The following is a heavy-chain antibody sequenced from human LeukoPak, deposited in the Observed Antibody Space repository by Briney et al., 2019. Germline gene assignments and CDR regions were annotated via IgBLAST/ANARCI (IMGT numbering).Heavy chain of an antibody. CDR2: IYYSGST. V-gene: IGHV4-59*01. J-gene: IGHJ4*02. CDR1: GGSISSYY. D-gene: IGHD3-10*01. Sequence: PSETLSLTCTVSGGSISSYYWSWIRQPPGKGLEWIGYIYYSGSTNYNPSLKSRVTISVDTSKNQFSLKLSSVTAADTAVYYCARTYYGSGSYYNDHWGQGTLVTVSS. CDR3: ARTYYGSGSYYNDH.